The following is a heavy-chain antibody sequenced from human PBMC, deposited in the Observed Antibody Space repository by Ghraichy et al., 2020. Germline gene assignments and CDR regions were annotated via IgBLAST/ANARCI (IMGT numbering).Heavy chain of an antibody. D-gene: IGHD4-17*01. CDR2: IYYSGST. V-gene: IGHV4-59*01. CDR1: GGSISSYY. CDR3: ARIRRYGDYGMDV. J-gene: IGHJ6*02. Sequence: SETLSLTCTVSGGSISSYYWSWIRQPPGKGLEWIGYIYYSGSTNYNPSLKSRVTISVDTSKNQFSLKLSSVTAADTAVYYCARIRRYGDYGMDVWGQGTTVTVSS.